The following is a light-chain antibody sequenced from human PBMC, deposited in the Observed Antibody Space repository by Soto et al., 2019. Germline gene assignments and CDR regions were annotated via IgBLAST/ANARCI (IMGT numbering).Light chain of an antibody. J-gene: IGLJ1*01. CDR2: DVS. CDR3: SSYTGSSTYV. Sequence: QSVLTQPASVSGSPGQSITISCTGTSGDVGGYNYVSWYQQHPGKAPKLMIYDVSNRPSGISNRFSGSKSGNTASLTISGLQAEDEADYYCSSYTGSSTYVFGPGTKVTVL. CDR1: SGDVGGYNY. V-gene: IGLV2-14*01.